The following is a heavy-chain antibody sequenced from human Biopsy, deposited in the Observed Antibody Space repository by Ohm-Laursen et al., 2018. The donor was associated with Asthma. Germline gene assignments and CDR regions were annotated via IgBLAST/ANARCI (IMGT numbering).Heavy chain of an antibody. J-gene: IGHJ6*02. CDR1: GGTFSNFA. CDR3: ARCQVGYSSGWSLLLKKIYYSGMDV. V-gene: IGHV1-69*13. Sequence: SVKVSCKAPGGTFSNFAISWVRQAPGQGLEWLGGIMTVFGTTNYAQKFQGRVNITADESKSTAYMEVTSLRFEDTAIYYCARCQVGYSSGWSLLLKKIYYSGMDVWGQGTAVTVSS. CDR2: IMTVFGTT. D-gene: IGHD6-19*01.